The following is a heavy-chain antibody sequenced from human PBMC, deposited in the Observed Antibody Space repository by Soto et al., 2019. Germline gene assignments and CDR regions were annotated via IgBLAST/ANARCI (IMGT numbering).Heavy chain of an antibody. Sequence: GRSMRLSCAASGVTFSSYAMSWVRQAPGKGLEWVSAISGSGGSTYYADSVKGRFTISRDNSKNTLYLQMNSLRAEDTAVYYCARPPDTAMSNWFDPWGQGTLVTVSS. CDR1: GVTFSSYA. CDR3: ARPPDTAMSNWFDP. D-gene: IGHD5-18*01. CDR2: ISGSGGST. V-gene: IGHV3-23*01. J-gene: IGHJ5*02.